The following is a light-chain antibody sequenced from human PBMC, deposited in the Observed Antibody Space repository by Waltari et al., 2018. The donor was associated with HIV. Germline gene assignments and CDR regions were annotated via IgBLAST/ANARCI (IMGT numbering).Light chain of an antibody. CDR2: DDV. CDR3: QVWDATSDHHV. CDR1: NIETKS. Sequence: YVLTQLPSVSVAPGQTARITCGGSNIETKSVHWYQQKPGQAPVLVVYDDVGRPSGIPERFSGSNSGNTATLTIDRVEAGDEADYHCQVWDATSDHHVFGSGTKVTVL. J-gene: IGLJ1*01. V-gene: IGLV3-21*02.